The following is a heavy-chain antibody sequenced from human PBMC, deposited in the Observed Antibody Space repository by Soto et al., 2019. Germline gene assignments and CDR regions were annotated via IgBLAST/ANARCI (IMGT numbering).Heavy chain of an antibody. D-gene: IGHD2-21*02. Sequence: SVKVSCKTSGFTFTDSAVQWVRQARGQRLEWIGWIIVASGRTNYAREVQERVTISRDTSTATAYMELSGLRSEDTAVYYCVAELYSGGGCCSFDFWGQGTMVTVSS. CDR2: IIVASGRT. CDR1: GFTFTDSA. CDR3: VAELYSGGGCCSFDF. J-gene: IGHJ3*01. V-gene: IGHV1-58*01.